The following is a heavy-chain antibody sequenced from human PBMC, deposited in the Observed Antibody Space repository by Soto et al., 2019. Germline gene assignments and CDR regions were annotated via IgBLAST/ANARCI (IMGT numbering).Heavy chain of an antibody. J-gene: IGHJ3*02. CDR3: AREAADGYNYDAFDI. CDR2: IYYSGST. V-gene: IGHV4-59*01. Sequence: SETLALTCNVSGGSISSYYWSWIRQPPGKGLEWIGYIYYSGSTNYNPSLKSRVTISVDTSKNQFSLKLSSVTAADTAVYYCAREAADGYNYDAFDIWGQGTMVTVSS. D-gene: IGHD1-1*01. CDR1: GGSISSYY.